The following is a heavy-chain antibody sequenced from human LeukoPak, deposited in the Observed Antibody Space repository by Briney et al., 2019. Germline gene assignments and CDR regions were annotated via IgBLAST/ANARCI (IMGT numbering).Heavy chain of an antibody. CDR1: KFTFDNYA. Sequence: GGSLRLSCAASKFTFDNYAMSWVRQAPGKRLEWVSAISGSGGSTYYADSVKGRFTISRDNSKNTLYLQMNSLRAEDTAVYYCAKRLSDYVFAFDIWGQGTMVTVSS. J-gene: IGHJ3*02. D-gene: IGHD4-17*01. V-gene: IGHV3-23*01. CDR3: AKRLSDYVFAFDI. CDR2: ISGSGGST.